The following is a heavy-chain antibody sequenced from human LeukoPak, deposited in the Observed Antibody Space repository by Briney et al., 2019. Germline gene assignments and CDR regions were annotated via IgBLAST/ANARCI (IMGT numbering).Heavy chain of an antibody. CDR3: AKGYCSSTSCPGQFDP. D-gene: IGHD2-2*01. V-gene: IGHV3-23*01. J-gene: IGHJ5*02. CDR2: ISGSGDST. Sequence: GGSLRLSCAASGFTFSSHAMSWVRQAPGKGLEWVSTISGSGDSTYYADSVKGRFTISRDNSKNTLYLQMNSLRAEDTAVYYCAKGYCSSTSCPGQFDPWGQGTLVTVSS. CDR1: GFTFSSHA.